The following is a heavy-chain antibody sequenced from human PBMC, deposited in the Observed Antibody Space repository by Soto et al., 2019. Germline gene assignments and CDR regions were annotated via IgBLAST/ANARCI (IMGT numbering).Heavy chain of an antibody. Sequence: LSHTCTVSGGSISHYYWSLIRQPPGTGLEWIGYIFYSGSTNYNPSLKSRVSISVDTSKNQFSLKLDSVTAADTAVYYCARCNDTYSYSFASRGPGTLVTVS. D-gene: IGHD3-10*01. CDR3: ARCNDTYSYSFAS. V-gene: IGHV4-59*08. J-gene: IGHJ4*02. CDR2: IFYSGST. CDR1: GGSISHYY.